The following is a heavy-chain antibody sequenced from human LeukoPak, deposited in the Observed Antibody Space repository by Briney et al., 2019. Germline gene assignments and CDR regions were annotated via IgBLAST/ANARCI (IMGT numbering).Heavy chain of an antibody. Sequence: SVKVSCKASGGTFSSYAISWVRQAPGQGLEWMGGIIPIFGTANYAQKFQGRVTITADESTSTAYMELSSLRSEDTAVYYCARVGWYYDILTGYYPFVAGMDVWGQGTTVTVSS. V-gene: IGHV1-69*13. J-gene: IGHJ6*02. D-gene: IGHD3-9*01. CDR1: GGTFSSYA. CDR3: ARVGWYYDILTGYYPFVAGMDV. CDR2: IIPIFGTA.